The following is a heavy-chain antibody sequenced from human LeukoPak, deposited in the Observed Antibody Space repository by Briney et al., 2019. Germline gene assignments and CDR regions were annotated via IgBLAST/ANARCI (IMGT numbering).Heavy chain of an antibody. Sequence: GGSLRLSCAASGFTFSSYSMNWVRQAPGKGLEWVSSISSSSSYIYYADSVKGRFTISRDNAKNSLYLQMNSLRAEDTAVYYCARVGATEWAFDIWGQGTMVTVSS. D-gene: IGHD1-26*01. J-gene: IGHJ3*02. CDR2: ISSSSSYI. CDR3: ARVGATEWAFDI. CDR1: GFTFSSYS. V-gene: IGHV3-21*01.